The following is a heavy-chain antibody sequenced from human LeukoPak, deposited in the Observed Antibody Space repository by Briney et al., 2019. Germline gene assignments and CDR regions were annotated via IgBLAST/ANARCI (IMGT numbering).Heavy chain of an antibody. CDR2: IYSGGST. CDR1: GFTVSSNY. V-gene: IGHV3-53*04. CDR3: AKDSGPYTSGYYGH. D-gene: IGHD3-22*01. J-gene: IGHJ4*02. Sequence: GGSLRLSCAASGFTVSSNYMSWVRQAPGKGLEWVSVIYSGGSTYYADSVKGRFTISRHNSKNTLYLQMNSLRAEDTAVYYCAKDSGPYTSGYYGHWGQGTLVTVSA.